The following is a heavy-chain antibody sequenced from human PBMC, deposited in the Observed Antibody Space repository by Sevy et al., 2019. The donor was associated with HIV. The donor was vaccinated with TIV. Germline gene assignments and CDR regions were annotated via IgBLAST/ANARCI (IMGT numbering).Heavy chain of an antibody. CDR1: GFTFSSYA. Sequence: GGSLRPSCAASGFTFSSYAMSWVRQAPGKGLEWVSAIIGSGGSTYYADSVKGRFTISRDNSKNTLYLQMNSLRAEDTAVYYCAKERLRFLEWLGYMDVWGKGTTVTVSS. CDR3: AKERLRFLEWLGYMDV. J-gene: IGHJ6*03. D-gene: IGHD3-3*01. CDR2: IIGSGGST. V-gene: IGHV3-23*01.